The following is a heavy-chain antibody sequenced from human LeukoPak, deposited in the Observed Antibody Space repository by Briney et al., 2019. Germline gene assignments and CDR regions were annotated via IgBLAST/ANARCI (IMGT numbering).Heavy chain of an antibody. CDR3: ARESPSTFYFDY. V-gene: IGHV1-46*01. D-gene: IGHD1-1*01. CDR2: IKVYGDTT. Sequence: ASVKVSCKASGNTFTSFHIHWVRQAPGQGLEYMGIIKVYGDTTIYAQRFQGRITMTRGTSTSTVYMELSSLNSEDTAVYYCARESPSTFYFDYWGQGTLVTVSS. J-gene: IGHJ4*02. CDR1: GNTFTSFH.